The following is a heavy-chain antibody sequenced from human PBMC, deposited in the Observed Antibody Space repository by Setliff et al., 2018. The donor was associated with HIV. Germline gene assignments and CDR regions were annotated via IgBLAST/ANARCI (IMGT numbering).Heavy chain of an antibody. Sequence: SETLSLTCTVSGGAMNNNYWSWIRQPAGKGLEWIGRIYIRGTNYNPSLKTRLTMSLDTSSNQFSLNLNSVTAADTAVYYCARGCWGSWRFDYWGQGTLVTVSS. CDR1: GGAMNNNY. D-gene: IGHD6-13*01. J-gene: IGHJ4*02. V-gene: IGHV4-4*07. CDR2: IYIRGT. CDR3: ARGCWGSWRFDY.